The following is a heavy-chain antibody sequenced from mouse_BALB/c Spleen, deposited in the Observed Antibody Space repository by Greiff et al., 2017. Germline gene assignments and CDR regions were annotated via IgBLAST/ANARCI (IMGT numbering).Heavy chain of an antibody. CDR3: ARDRGTYGNYAMDY. D-gene: IGHD2-10*02. CDR1: GFTFTDYY. V-gene: IGHV7-3*02. Sequence: EVQRVESGGGLVQPGGSLRLSCATSGFTFTDYYMSWVRQPPGKALEWLGFIRNKANGYTTEYSASVKGRFTISRDNSQSILYLQMNTLRAEDSATYYCARDRGTYGNYAMDYWGQGTSVTVSS. CDR2: IRNKANGYTT. J-gene: IGHJ4*01.